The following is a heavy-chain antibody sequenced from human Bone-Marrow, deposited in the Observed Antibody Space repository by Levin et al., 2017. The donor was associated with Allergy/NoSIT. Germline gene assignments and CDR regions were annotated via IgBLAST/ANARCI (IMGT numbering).Heavy chain of an antibody. CDR3: ARGRGGVIISWFDP. D-gene: IGHD3-10*01. CDR1: GDSINSDTYS. CDR2: IFRDGST. V-gene: IGHV4-30-2*01. J-gene: IGHJ5*02. Sequence: SETLSLTCAVSGDSINSDTYSWSWLRQPPGKALEWVGYIFRDGSTSYNPSLRSRATISLDTSRNVFFLRLSSVTAADTAFYFCARGRGGVIISWFDPWGQGTLVTVSS.